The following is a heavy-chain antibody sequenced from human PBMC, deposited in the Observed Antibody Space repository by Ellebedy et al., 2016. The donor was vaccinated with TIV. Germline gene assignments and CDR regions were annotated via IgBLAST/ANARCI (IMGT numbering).Heavy chain of an antibody. CDR2: IWSDSYRQ. CDR3: ARDQTEGDNAGFAYLPDY. D-gene: IGHD3-9*01. Sequence: PGGSLRLSCAASGFTFSNYGMHWVRQAPGKGLEWVAVIWSDSYRQYYADSVNGRFTISRDNSKNTLYLQMNSLRAEDTAVYYCARDQTEGDNAGFAYLPDYWGRGTLVTVSS. J-gene: IGHJ4*02. CDR1: GFTFSNYG. V-gene: IGHV3-33*01.